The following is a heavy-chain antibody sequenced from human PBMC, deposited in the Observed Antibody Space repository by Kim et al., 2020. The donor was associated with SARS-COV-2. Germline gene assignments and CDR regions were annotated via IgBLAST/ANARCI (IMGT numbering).Heavy chain of an antibody. CDR3: ARETMSSFDP. CDR1: GFMFSGYW. V-gene: IGHV3-74*01. Sequence: GGSLRLSCAASGFMFSGYWMVWVRQAPGEGLVWVSLIKSDGTTITYADSMKGRFTISRDNAKNILYLQMNSLRAEDTAVYYCARETMSSFDPWGQGTLVTVSS. CDR2: IKSDGTTI. J-gene: IGHJ5*02. D-gene: IGHD3-10*02.